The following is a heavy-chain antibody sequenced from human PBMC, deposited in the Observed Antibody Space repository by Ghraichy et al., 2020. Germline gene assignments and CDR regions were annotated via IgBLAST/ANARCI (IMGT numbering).Heavy chain of an antibody. CDR3: ARVGTYYDFWSGYYNYYYYGMDV. CDR2: MNPNSGNT. CDR1: GYTFTSYD. D-gene: IGHD3-3*01. J-gene: IGHJ6*02. V-gene: IGHV1-8*01. Sequence: VKVSCKASGYTFTSYDINWVRQATGQGLEWMGWMNPNSGNTGYAQKFQGRVTMTRNTSISTAYMELSSLRSEDTAVYYCARVGTYYDFWSGYYNYYYYGMDVWGQGTTVTVSS.